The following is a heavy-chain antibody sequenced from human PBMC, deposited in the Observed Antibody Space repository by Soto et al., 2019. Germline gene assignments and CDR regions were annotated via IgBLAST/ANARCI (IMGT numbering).Heavy chain of an antibody. V-gene: IGHV4-38-2*02. Sequence: KPSETLSLTCSVSGSSISSAYYWGWVRQPPGKGLEWIASVFHSGTTCYNPSLMSRVTVSLDTSKGQFSLKLSSVTAADTAVYYCASDFWTGYPLFDLWGQGALVTVSS. D-gene: IGHD3-3*01. J-gene: IGHJ4*02. CDR2: VFHSGTT. CDR1: GSSISSAYY. CDR3: ASDFWTGYPLFDL.